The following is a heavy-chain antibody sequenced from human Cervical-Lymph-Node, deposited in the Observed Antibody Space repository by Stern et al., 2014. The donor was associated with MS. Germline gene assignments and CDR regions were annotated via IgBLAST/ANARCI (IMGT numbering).Heavy chain of an antibody. D-gene: IGHD5-18*01. CDR1: GDSLSSSTFY. Sequence: VQLVESGPGLVKPSDTLSLTCSVSGDSLSSSTFYWGWIRQPPGKGPEWIGSVYYSGKTYYHPSLKSRVTISVYTSKNHFSLRLTSVTAADTAVYYCARHQLGYGYAYLRYWGQGTLVTVSS. V-gene: IGHV4-39*01. CDR3: ARHQLGYGYAYLRY. J-gene: IGHJ4*02. CDR2: VYYSGKT.